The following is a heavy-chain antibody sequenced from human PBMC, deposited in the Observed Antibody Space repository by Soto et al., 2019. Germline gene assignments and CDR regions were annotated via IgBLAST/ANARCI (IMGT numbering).Heavy chain of an antibody. Sequence: SETLSLTCTVYGGSFSGYYWSWIRQPPGKGLEWIGEINHSGSTNYNPSLKSRVTVSLDTSENQFSLKLSSVTAADTAVYYCARGLVVVTATLHGCGMDVWGQGPTVTVSS. J-gene: IGHJ6*02. CDR2: INHSGST. V-gene: IGHV4-34*01. CDR3: ARGLVVVTATLHGCGMDV. CDR1: GGSFSGYY. D-gene: IGHD2-21*02.